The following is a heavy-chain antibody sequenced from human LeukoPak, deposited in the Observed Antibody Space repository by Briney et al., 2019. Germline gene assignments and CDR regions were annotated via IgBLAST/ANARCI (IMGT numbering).Heavy chain of an antibody. CDR1: GGSISSSSYY. CDR3: ARGLEYYDFWSGYPANYFDY. CDR2: IYTSGST. D-gene: IGHD3-3*01. Sequence: SETLSLTCTVSGGSISSSSYYWSWIRQPAGKGLEWIGRIYTSGSTNYNPSLKSRVTMSVDTSKNQFSLKLSSVTAADTAVYYCARGLEYYDFWSGYPANYFDYWGQGTLVTVSS. V-gene: IGHV4-61*02. J-gene: IGHJ4*02.